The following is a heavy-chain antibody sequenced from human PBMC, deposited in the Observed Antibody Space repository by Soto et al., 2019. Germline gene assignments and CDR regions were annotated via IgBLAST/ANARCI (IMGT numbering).Heavy chain of an antibody. J-gene: IGHJ4*02. V-gene: IGHV3-11*03. CDR2: ISSSSSHT. CDR3: AKYSGYGEFDY. Sequence: GGSLRLSCAASGFTFSDSYMSWIRQAPGKGLECVSYISSSSSHTNYADSVKGRFTISRDNAKKSLYLQMNSLRAADTAVYYCAKYSGYGEFDYWGQGTLVTVSS. CDR1: GFTFSDSY. D-gene: IGHD5-12*01.